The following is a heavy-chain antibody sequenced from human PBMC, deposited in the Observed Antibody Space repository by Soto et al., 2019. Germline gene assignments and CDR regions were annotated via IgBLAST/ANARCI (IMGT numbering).Heavy chain of an antibody. J-gene: IGHJ4*02. CDR3: VRDRRYSYGYGPIDY. CDR2: IWYDGSNK. Sequence: PGGSLRLSCAASGFTFSSYGMHWVRQAPGKGLEGVAVIWYDGSNKYYADSVKGRFTISRDNSKNTLYLQMNSLRAEDTAVYYCVRDRRYSYGYGPIDYWGQGTLVAVSS. CDR1: GFTFSSYG. D-gene: IGHD5-18*01. V-gene: IGHV3-33*01.